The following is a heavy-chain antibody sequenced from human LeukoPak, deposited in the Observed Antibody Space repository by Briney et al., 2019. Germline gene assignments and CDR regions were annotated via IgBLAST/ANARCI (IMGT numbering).Heavy chain of an antibody. D-gene: IGHD1-1*01. CDR3: AKLQRHGGMFDS. CDR1: GGSFSGYY. CDR2: IYSSGST. J-gene: IGHJ5*01. V-gene: IGHV4-34*01. Sequence: SETLSLTCAVYGGSFSGYYWSWIRQPPGKTLEWIGSIYSSGSTYYTPSLKSRVIILFDTAKNHFSLNLSSVTAADTAVFYCAKLQRHGGMFDSWGQGTLVTVSS.